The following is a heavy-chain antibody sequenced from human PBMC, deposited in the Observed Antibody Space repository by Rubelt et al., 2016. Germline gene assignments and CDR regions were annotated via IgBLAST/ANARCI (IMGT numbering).Heavy chain of an antibody. CDR2: MNPNSGNT. V-gene: IGHV1-8*01. Sequence: QVQLVQSGAEVKKPGASVKVSCKASGYTFTCYDINWVRQATGQGLEWMGWMNPNSGNTGYAQKFQGRVTITRNTSISTAYMELSSLRSEDTAVYYCARMVNDFWSGYHNWFDPWGQGTLVTVSS. CDR1: GYTFTCYD. CDR3: ARMVNDFWSGYHNWFDP. D-gene: IGHD3-3*01. J-gene: IGHJ5*02.